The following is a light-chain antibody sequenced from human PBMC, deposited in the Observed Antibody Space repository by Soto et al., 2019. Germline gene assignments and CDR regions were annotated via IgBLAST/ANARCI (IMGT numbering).Light chain of an antibody. V-gene: IGLV2-23*01. CDR1: SSDVGTFNL. CDR2: EGT. J-gene: IGLJ1*01. Sequence: QSVLTQHASVSGFLGQSITMSCTGSSSDVGTFNLVSWFQQHPGKAPKLLIFEGTKRHSGVSDRFSGSKSGNTASLTISGLQAEDEADYHCCSYAGTRTSWVFGTGTKVTVL. CDR3: CSYAGTRTSWV.